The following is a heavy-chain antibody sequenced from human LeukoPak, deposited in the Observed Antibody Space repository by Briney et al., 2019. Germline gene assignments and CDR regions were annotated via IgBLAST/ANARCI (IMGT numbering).Heavy chain of an antibody. V-gene: IGHV4-59*08. Sequence: SETLSLTCTVSGGPISSHYWTWIRQSPGKGLEWIGYIYYSGSTNYNPSLKSRLTISVDTSKNQFSLKLSSVTAADTAMYYCARQRIAAASFDPWGQGTLVTVSS. CDR1: GGPISSHY. CDR2: IYYSGST. CDR3: ARQRIAAASFDP. D-gene: IGHD6-13*01. J-gene: IGHJ5*02.